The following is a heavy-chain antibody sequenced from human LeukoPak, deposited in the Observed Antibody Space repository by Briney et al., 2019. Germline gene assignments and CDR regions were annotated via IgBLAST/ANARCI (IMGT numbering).Heavy chain of an antibody. Sequence: PSETLSLTCAVYGGSFSGYRWSWIRQSPGKGLEWIGEINHSGSTNYHPSLKSRVSISLDMSKNLFSLELISVTAADTAVYYCAREAIFGFHDAFDIWGQGTMVTVSS. D-gene: IGHD3-3*01. CDR3: AREAIFGFHDAFDI. J-gene: IGHJ3*02. CDR1: GGSFSGYR. V-gene: IGHV4-34*01. CDR2: INHSGST.